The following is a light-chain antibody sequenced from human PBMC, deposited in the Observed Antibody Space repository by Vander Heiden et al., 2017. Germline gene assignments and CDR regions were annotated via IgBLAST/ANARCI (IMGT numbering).Light chain of an antibody. CDR1: QGIRND. Sequence: AIQMTQSPSSLSASVGDRVTITCRASQGIRNDLGWYQQKPGKAPKLLIYGASSLHSGVPSRFSGSGSGTDFTLTISSLQPEDFATYYCLQDDNYPATFGQGTKVEIK. CDR3: LQDDNYPAT. V-gene: IGKV1-6*01. J-gene: IGKJ1*01. CDR2: GAS.